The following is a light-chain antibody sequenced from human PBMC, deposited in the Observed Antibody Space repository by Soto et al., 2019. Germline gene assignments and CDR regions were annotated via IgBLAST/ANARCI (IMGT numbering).Light chain of an antibody. J-gene: IGLJ1*01. Sequence: SVLTKPPSGSGFPGQAVTISCTGTKNDIGVYDFVSWYQHHPGKAPRLIIYEVVQRPSGVPDRFSGSKSGNTASLTVSGLQAADEADYFCKSYAGSNTYVFGSGTKVTVL. CDR3: KSYAGSNTYV. V-gene: IGLV2-8*01. CDR2: EVV. CDR1: KNDIGVYDF.